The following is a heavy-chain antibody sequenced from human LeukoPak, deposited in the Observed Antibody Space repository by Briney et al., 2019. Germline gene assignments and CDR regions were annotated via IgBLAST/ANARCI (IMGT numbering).Heavy chain of an antibody. CDR2: IIPIFGTA. J-gene: IGHJ4*02. Sequence: SVKVSCKASGGTFSSYAISWVRQAPGQGLEWMGGIIPIFGTANYAQKFQGRVTITADKSTSTAYMELSSLRFEDTAVYYCARGYSSSWYFDYWGQGTLVTVSS. D-gene: IGHD6-13*01. CDR3: ARGYSSSWYFDY. CDR1: GGTFSSYA. V-gene: IGHV1-69*06.